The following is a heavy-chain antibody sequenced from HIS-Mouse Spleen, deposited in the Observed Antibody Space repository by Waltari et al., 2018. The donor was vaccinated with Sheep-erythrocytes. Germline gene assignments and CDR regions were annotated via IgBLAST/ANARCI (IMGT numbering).Heavy chain of an antibody. Sequence: QVQLVQSGAEVNKPGSPVKASCKASGYTFTGYYMHWVRQAPGQGLEWMGWINPNSGGTNYAQKFQGRVTMTRDTSISTAYMELGRLRSDDTAVYYCARDRGGAFDIWGQGTMVTVSS. V-gene: IGHV1-2*02. CDR2: INPNSGGT. CDR3: ARDRGGAFDI. D-gene: IGHD3-10*01. J-gene: IGHJ3*02. CDR1: GYTFTGYY.